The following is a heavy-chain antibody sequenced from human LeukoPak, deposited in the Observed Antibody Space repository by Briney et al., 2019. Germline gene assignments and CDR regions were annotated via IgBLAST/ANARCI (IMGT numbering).Heavy chain of an antibody. V-gene: IGHV3-74*01. CDR3: VRDNAYKFDY. J-gene: IGHJ4*02. CDR2: INTFGTTA. CDR1: GFTFSSYW. D-gene: IGHD5-24*01. Sequence: PGGSLRLSCAASGFTFSSYWMNWVRQVPGKGLVWVSHINTFGTTATYADSVKGRFTISRDNANNTLYLQMNSLRAEDTAVYYCVRDNAYKFDYWGQGTLVTVSS.